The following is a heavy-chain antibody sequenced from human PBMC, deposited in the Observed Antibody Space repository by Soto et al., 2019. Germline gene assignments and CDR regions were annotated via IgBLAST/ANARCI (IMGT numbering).Heavy chain of an antibody. Sequence: GALRLSCAASGFTLSSYAMSWVRQAPGKGLEWVSTFSGTGGYTYYADSVKGRFTISRDDSKNTLFLHMNSLRAADTAVYYCARGQRALITYGPFDPWGQGTLVTVSS. CDR3: ARGQRALITYGPFDP. CDR2: FSGTGGYT. V-gene: IGHV3-23*01. J-gene: IGHJ5*02. D-gene: IGHD4-17*01. CDR1: GFTLSSYA.